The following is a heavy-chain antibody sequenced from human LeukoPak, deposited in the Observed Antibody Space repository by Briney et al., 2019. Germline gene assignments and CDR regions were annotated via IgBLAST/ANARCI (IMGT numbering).Heavy chain of an antibody. J-gene: IGHJ3*02. CDR2: INPNSGGT. D-gene: IGHD7-27*01. CDR1: GYTFTGNY. CDR3: ARDRGTGTDAIDI. V-gene: IGHV1-2*02. Sequence: ASVKVSCKASGYTFTGNYMHWVRQAPGQGLEWMGWINPNSGGTNYAQKFQGRVTMTRDTSISTAYMELSRLRSDDTAVYYCARDRGTGTDAIDIWGQGTMVTVSS.